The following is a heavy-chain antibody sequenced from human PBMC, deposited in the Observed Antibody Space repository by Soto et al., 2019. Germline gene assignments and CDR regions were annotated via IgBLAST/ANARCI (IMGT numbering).Heavy chain of an antibody. Sequence: GGSLRLSCAASGFTFSSYAMHWVRQAPGKGLEWVAVISYDGSNKYYADSVKGRFTISRDNSKNTLYLQMNSLRAEDTAVYYCASPSAYCGGDCYSDTGESAFDIWGQGTMVTVSS. J-gene: IGHJ3*02. D-gene: IGHD2-21*02. V-gene: IGHV3-30-3*01. CDR1: GFTFSSYA. CDR2: ISYDGSNK. CDR3: ASPSAYCGGDCYSDTGESAFDI.